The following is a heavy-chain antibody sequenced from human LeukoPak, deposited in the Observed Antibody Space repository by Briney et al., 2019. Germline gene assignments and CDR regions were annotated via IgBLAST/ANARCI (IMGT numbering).Heavy chain of an antibody. Sequence: GGSLRLSCAASGFTFNSYAMSWVRQAPGKGLEWVSAISGSGGSTYYADSVKGRFTISRDNSKNTLYLQMNSLRAEDTAVYYCAKDRDYGSNFDYWGQGTLVTVSS. CDR1: GFTFNSYA. V-gene: IGHV3-23*01. CDR2: ISGSGGST. CDR3: AKDRDYGSNFDY. D-gene: IGHD3-16*01. J-gene: IGHJ4*02.